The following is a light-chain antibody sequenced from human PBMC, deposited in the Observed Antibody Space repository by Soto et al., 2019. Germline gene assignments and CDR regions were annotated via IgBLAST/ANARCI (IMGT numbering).Light chain of an antibody. J-gene: IGKJ1*01. V-gene: IGKV2-24*01. CDR2: EVS. CDR1: RGLVHSSGNTY. Sequence: DIVMTLTPLSLSVALGHPASISCRSSRGLVHSSGNTYLKWYHQRPGQPPRLLYHEVSNRFSGAPDRFSGRVAVKDFILKISMVEAEDVGNYYCMQGTLWWTFGQGTKVEIK. CDR3: MQGTLWWT.